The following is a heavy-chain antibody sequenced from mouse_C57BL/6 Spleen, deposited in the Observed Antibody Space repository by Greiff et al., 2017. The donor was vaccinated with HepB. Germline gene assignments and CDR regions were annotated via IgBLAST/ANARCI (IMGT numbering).Heavy chain of an antibody. J-gene: IGHJ3*01. Sequence: VQLQQSGAELVRPGASVTLSCKASGYTFTDYEMHWVKQTPVHGLEWIGAIDPETGGTAYNQKFKGKAILTADKSSSTAYMELRSLTSEDSAVYYCTRSHSGGFAYWGQGTLVTVSA. CDR1: GYTFTDYE. CDR3: TRSHSGGFAY. CDR2: IDPETGGT. V-gene: IGHV1-15*01.